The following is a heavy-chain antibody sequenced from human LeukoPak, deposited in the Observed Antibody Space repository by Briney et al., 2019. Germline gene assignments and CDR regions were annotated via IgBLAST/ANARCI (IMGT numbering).Heavy chain of an antibody. V-gene: IGHV3-30*03. Sequence: GGSLRLSCAASGFTFSSYGMHWVRQAPGKGLEWVAVISYDGSNKYYADSVKGRFTISRDNSKNTLYLQMNSLRAEDTAVYYCARDRAPWFGESIDYWGQGTLVTVSS. CDR1: GFTFSSYG. CDR3: ARDRAPWFGESIDY. J-gene: IGHJ4*02. CDR2: ISYDGSNK. D-gene: IGHD3-10*01.